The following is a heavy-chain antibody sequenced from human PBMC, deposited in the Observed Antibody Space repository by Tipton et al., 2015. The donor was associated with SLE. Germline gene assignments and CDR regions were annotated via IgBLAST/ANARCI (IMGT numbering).Heavy chain of an antibody. Sequence: SLRLSCAASGSTVSSIYMTWVRQAPGEGLEWVSCIYRDGTTYYRDSVKGRFAISRDNSKNTLYLQMNSLRPEDTAVYYCAWSTRYGWELLRTLDIWGQGTMVTVSS. V-gene: IGHV3-53*05. CDR1: GSTVSSIY. D-gene: IGHD1-26*01. J-gene: IGHJ3*02. CDR2: IYRDGTT. CDR3: AWSTRYGWELLRTLDI.